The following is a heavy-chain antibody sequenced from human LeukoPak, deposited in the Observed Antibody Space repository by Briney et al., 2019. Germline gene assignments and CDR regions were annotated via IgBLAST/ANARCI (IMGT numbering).Heavy chain of an antibody. V-gene: IGHV3-7*01. CDR1: GFTVSSNY. J-gene: IGHJ5*02. CDR2: VKQDGSEK. CDR3: TRDVHDL. Sequence: AGGSLRLSCAVSGFTVSSNYVSWVRQAPGEGLEWVATVKQDGSEKFYVDSVKGRFTIFSDTAKNSLYLQMNSLRGEDTAVYYCTRDVHDLWGQGTLVTVSS.